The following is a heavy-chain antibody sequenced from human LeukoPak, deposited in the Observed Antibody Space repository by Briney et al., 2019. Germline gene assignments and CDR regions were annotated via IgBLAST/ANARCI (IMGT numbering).Heavy chain of an antibody. D-gene: IGHD2-2*01. Sequence: ASVKLSCKASGYTFSNCYIHWVRQALGQGLEWMGLINPNSGGTNYAQKFKGRVTMTSDTSISTASMELSRLRSDDTAVYYCARVQGYCSSTSCYPDTNFDYWGQGTLVTVSS. CDR3: ARVQGYCSSTSCYPDTNFDY. CDR2: INPNSGGT. CDR1: GYTFSNCY. V-gene: IGHV1-2*02. J-gene: IGHJ4*02.